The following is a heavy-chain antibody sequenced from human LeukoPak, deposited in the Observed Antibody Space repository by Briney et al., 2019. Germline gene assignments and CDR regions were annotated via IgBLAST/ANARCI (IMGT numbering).Heavy chain of an antibody. V-gene: IGHV3-7*01. CDR2: IKGDGSEK. CDR1: GFTFSTYW. CDR3: AKDTPFGGN. D-gene: IGHD1-26*01. J-gene: IGHJ4*02. Sequence: PGGSLRLSCAASGFTFSTYWMDWVRQAPGKGLEWVVNIKGDGSEKNYVGSVKGRFTISRDNAKNSLYLQMNSLRAEDTAVYYCAKDTPFGGNWGQGTLVTVSS.